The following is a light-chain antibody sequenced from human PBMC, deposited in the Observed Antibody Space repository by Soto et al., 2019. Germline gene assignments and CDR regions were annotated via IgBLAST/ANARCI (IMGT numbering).Light chain of an antibody. CDR2: EVN. J-gene: IGLJ1*01. CDR3: SSYAGINNLGV. V-gene: IGLV2-8*01. CDR1: SSDVGGYKY. Sequence: QSALTQPPSASGSPGQSVTISCTGTSSDVGGYKYVSWYQQHPGKAPKLMIFEVNKRPSGVPDRFSGSKSGNTASLTVSGVQAEYEADYYCSSYAGINNLGVFGTGTKVTVL.